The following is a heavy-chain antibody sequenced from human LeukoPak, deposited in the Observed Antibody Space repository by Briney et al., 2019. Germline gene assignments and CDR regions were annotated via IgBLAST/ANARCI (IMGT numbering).Heavy chain of an antibody. J-gene: IGHJ6*02. D-gene: IGHD3-16*02. Sequence: ASVKVSCKASGYTFTGYYMLWVRQAPGQELEWMGWINPSSGGTNYAQKFQGRVTMTRDTSITTAYMELSRLRSDDTAVYYCARDPITFGGVIVIPEILGMDVWGQGTTVTVSS. CDR1: GYTFTGYY. V-gene: IGHV1-2*02. CDR3: ARDPITFGGVIVIPEILGMDV. CDR2: INPSSGGT.